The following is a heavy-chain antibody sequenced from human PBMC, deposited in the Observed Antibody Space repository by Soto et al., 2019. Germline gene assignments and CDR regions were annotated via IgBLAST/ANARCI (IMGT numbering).Heavy chain of an antibody. J-gene: IGHJ4*02. CDR2: IIPILGIA. CDR3: ARERTVAGNDY. D-gene: IGHD6-19*01. V-gene: IGHV1-69*04. CDR1: GGTFSSYT. Sequence: EASVKVSCKASGGTFSSYTISWVRQAPGQGLEWMGRIIPILGIANYAQKFQGRVTMTRNTSISTAYMELSSLRSEDTAVYYCARERTVAGNDYWGQGTLDTVSS.